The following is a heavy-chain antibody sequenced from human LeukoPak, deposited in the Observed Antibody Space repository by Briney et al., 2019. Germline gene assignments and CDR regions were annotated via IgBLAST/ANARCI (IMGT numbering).Heavy chain of an antibody. J-gene: IGHJ5*02. CDR1: GFTVSSNY. CDR2: IYSGGST. Sequence: PGGSLRLSCAASGFTVSSNYMSWVRQAPGKGLEWVSLIYSGGSTYYADSVKGRFTISRDNSKNMLYLQMNSLRAEDTAVYYCARENSPRYHYGSGSYYNGDLGWFDPWGQGTLVTVSS. V-gene: IGHV3-66*01. D-gene: IGHD3-10*01. CDR3: ARENSPRYHYGSGSYYNGDLGWFDP.